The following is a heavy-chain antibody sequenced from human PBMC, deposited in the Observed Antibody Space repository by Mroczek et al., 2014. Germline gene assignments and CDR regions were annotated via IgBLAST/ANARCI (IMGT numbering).Heavy chain of an antibody. D-gene: IGHD3-16*01. CDR3: ARYPHSLMIRYYYNAMDV. J-gene: IGHJ6*02. CDR1: GYTFTEYY. CDR2: INPNSGGT. Sequence: VQLLETGAEVKKPGASVKVSCKASGYTFTEYYIHWVRQAPGQGLEWMGWINPNSGGTNYAQKFQGRVAMTRDTSITTAYMELSRLRSDDTAVYFCARYPHSLMIRYYYNAMDVWGQGTTVTVSS. V-gene: IGHV1-2*02.